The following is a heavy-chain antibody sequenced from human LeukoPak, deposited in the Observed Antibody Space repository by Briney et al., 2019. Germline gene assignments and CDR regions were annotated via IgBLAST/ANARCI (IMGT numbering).Heavy chain of an antibody. CDR3: ARQATHIAVAGTVHIDY. D-gene: IGHD6-19*01. J-gene: IGHJ4*02. Sequence: AGESLKISCKGSGYSFTSYWIGWVRQMPGKGLEWMGIIYPGDSDTRYSPSFQGQVTISADKSISTAYLQWSSLKASDTAMYYCARQATHIAVAGTVHIDYWGQGTLVTVSS. V-gene: IGHV5-51*01. CDR1: GYSFTSYW. CDR2: IYPGDSDT.